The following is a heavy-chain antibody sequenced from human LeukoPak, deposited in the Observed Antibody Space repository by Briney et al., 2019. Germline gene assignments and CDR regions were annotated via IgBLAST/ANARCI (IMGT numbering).Heavy chain of an antibody. Sequence: GSLRLSCAASGFTFSSYWMSWVRQAPGKGLEWVANIKQDGSEKYYVDSVKGRFTISRDNAKSSLYLQMNSLRAEDTAVYYCARAGGGIYYFDYWGQGTLVTVSS. J-gene: IGHJ4*02. CDR1: GFTFSSYW. CDR2: IKQDGSEK. V-gene: IGHV3-7*01. CDR3: ARAGGGIYYFDY. D-gene: IGHD2-15*01.